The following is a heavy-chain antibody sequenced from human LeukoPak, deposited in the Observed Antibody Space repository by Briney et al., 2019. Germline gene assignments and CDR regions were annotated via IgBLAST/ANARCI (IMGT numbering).Heavy chain of an antibody. CDR2: ISSSGSTI. CDR3: ARAPRFRLVGVPKGPFDP. Sequence: GGSLRLSCAASGFTFSSYEMNWVRQAPGKGLEWVSYISSSGSTIYYADSVKGRFTISRDNAKNSLYLQMNSLRAEDTAVYYCARAPRFRLVGVPKGPFDPWGQGTLVTVSS. D-gene: IGHD1-26*01. V-gene: IGHV3-48*03. CDR1: GFTFSSYE. J-gene: IGHJ5*02.